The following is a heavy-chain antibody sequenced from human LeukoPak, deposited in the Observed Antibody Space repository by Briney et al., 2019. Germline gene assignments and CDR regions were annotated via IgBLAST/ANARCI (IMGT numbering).Heavy chain of an antibody. CDR1: GYTLTELS. D-gene: IGHD1-26*01. Sequence: ASVKVSCKVSGYTLTELSMHWVRQAPGKGLEWMGGFDPEDGETIYAQKFQGRVTMTEDTSTDTAYMELSSLRSEDTAVYYCAKGVGATINFDYWGQGTLVTVSS. J-gene: IGHJ4*02. CDR3: AKGVGATINFDY. CDR2: FDPEDGET. V-gene: IGHV1-24*01.